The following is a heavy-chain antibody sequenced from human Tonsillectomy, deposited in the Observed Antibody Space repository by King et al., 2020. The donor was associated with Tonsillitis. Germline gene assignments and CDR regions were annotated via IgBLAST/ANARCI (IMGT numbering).Heavy chain of an antibody. CDR1: GFTFSKYW. CDR2: INSDGSGT. D-gene: IGHD2-15*01. V-gene: IGHV3-74*01. CDR3: ARDPSDMVEVVAAPYAFDM. Sequence: VQLVESGGGLIQPGGSLRLSCAASGFTFSKYWMHWVRQAPGKGLVWVSRINSDGSGTSYADSVKGRFTISRDNAKNTLYLQMNSLRAEDTAVYYCARDPSDMVEVVAAPYAFDMWGQGTMVTVSS. J-gene: IGHJ3*02.